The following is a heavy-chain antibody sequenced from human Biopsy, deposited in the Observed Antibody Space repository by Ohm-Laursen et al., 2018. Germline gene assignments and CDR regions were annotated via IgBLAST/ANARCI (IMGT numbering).Heavy chain of an antibody. D-gene: IGHD1-14*01. V-gene: IGHV4-4*07. CDR1: GGSFSTYY. CDR3: ARDRDRRGWFDP. CDR2: IYTSGIT. J-gene: IGHJ5*02. Sequence: SDTLSLTCSVSGGSFSTYYWTWIRQPPGKGLEWIGQIYTSGITNYNPSLKSRVTMSVDTSKNKFSLRVSSVTAADTAVYYCARDRDRRGWFDPWGQGTLVTVSS.